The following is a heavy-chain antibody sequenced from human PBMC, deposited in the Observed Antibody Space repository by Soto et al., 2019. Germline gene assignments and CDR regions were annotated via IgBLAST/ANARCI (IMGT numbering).Heavy chain of an antibody. CDR3: AGGFNYGYLDY. Sequence: PGGSLRLSCAASGFTVNSDYMSWLRQAPGEGLEWVSITYAGGSTYYADSVKGRFTVSRDSSRTTLYLQMNGLRAEDTGVYYCAGGFNYGYLDYWGQGTSVTVS. D-gene: IGHD5-18*01. CDR1: GFTVNSDY. V-gene: IGHV3-53*01. CDR2: TYAGGST. J-gene: IGHJ4*02.